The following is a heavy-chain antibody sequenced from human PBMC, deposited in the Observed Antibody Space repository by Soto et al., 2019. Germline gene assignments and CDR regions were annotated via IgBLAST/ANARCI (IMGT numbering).Heavy chain of an antibody. V-gene: IGHV4-30-4*08. CDR1: GGSIISGDYY. Sequence: SETLSLTCTVSGGSIISGDYYWSWIRQPPGKGLEWIGYIYYSGDTSYNPSLKSRVTISIDTSKNQFSLKLSSVTAADTAVYYCARGSYTIFGVVMDVWGQGTTVTVSS. CDR3: ARGSYTIFGVVMDV. D-gene: IGHD3-3*01. CDR2: IYYSGDT. J-gene: IGHJ6*02.